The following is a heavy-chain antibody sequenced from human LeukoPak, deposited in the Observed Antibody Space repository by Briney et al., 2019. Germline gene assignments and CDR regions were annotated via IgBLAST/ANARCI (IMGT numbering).Heavy chain of an antibody. CDR1: GFTFSSYA. V-gene: IGHV3-23*01. J-gene: IGHJ4*02. Sequence: GGPLRLSGAASGFTFSSYAMSWVRQAPGKGLEWVSAISGSGGSTYYADSVKGRFTISRDNSKNTLYLQMNSLRAEDTAVYYCAKDKARSFDYWGQGTLVTVSS. CDR2: ISGSGGST. CDR3: AKDKARSFDY.